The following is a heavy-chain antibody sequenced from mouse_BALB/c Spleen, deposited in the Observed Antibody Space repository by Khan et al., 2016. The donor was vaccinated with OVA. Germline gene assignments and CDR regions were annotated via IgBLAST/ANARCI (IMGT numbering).Heavy chain of an antibody. CDR1: GFTFSSYG. J-gene: IGHJ3*01. V-gene: IGHV5-6*01. CDR3: ARHRFTTPTAWVAY. CDR2: ISNGGSYT. D-gene: IGHD1-2*01. Sequence: EVKLMESGGDLVKPGGSLNLSCEASGFTFSSYGMSWLRQTPDKRLEWVATISNGGSYTYFPDSVKGRLTISRDNAKNTLYLQMSSLKSEDTAMYYCARHRFTTPTAWVAYWGQGTLVTVFA.